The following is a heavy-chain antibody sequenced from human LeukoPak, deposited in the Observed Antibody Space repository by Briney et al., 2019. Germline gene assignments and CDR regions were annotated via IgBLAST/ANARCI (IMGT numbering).Heavy chain of an antibody. V-gene: IGHV4-34*01. J-gene: IGHJ5*02. Sequence: SETLSLTCAVYGGSFSGYYWSWIRQPPGKGLEWIGEINHSGSTNYNPSLKSRVTISVDTSKNQFSLKLSSVTAADTAVYYCARDLPVVKGKPSTRLFDPWGQGTLVTVSS. D-gene: IGHD3-22*01. CDR2: INHSGST. CDR1: GGSFSGYY. CDR3: ARDLPVVKGKPSTRLFDP.